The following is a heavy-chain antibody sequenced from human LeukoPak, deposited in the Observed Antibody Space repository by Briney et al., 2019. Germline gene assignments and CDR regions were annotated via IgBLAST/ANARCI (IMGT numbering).Heavy chain of an antibody. V-gene: IGHV4-39*01. J-gene: IGHJ4*02. D-gene: IGHD4-11*01. CDR1: GGSISSSSYY. Sequence: SETLSLTCTVSGGSISSSSYYWGWIRQPPGKGLEWIGSIYYSGSTYYNPSLKSRVTISVDTSKNQFSLKLSSVTAADTAVYYCARLHPTVTGFDYWGQGTLVTVSS. CDR3: ARLHPTVTGFDY. CDR2: IYYSGST.